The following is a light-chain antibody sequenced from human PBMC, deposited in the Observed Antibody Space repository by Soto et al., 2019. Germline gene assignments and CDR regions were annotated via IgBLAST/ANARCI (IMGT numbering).Light chain of an antibody. J-gene: IGKJ1*01. Sequence: DIQMTQSPSSLSASVGDRVTITCRASQIIGTYLNWYQQKPGKAPKLLIFAASSLQSGVPSRFSGTGSGTDFTLTISSLQPEDFATYYCQQSYSTPWTFGQGTKVEIK. CDR1: QIIGTY. CDR2: AAS. V-gene: IGKV1-39*01. CDR3: QQSYSTPWT.